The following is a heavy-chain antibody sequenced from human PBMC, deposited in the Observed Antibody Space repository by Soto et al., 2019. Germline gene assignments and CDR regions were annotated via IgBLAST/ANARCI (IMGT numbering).Heavy chain of an antibody. V-gene: IGHV3-66*01. CDR3: ARTKQQLFEGIDP. CDR1: GFTVSSNY. D-gene: IGHD6-13*01. Sequence: EVQLVESGGGLVQPGGSLRLSCAASGFTVSSNYMSWVRQAPGKGLEWVSVIYSGGSTYYADSVKGRFTISRDNSKNTLYLQMNSLRDEDTAVYYCARTKQQLFEGIDPWGQGTLVTVSS. CDR2: IYSGGST. J-gene: IGHJ5*02.